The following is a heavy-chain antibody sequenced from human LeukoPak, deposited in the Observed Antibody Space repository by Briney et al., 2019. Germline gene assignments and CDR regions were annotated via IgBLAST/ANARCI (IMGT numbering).Heavy chain of an antibody. D-gene: IGHD3-10*01. J-gene: IGHJ4*02. V-gene: IGHV1-18*04. CDR1: GYTFTSYG. CDR2: ISAYNSNT. Sequence: GASVKVSCKASGYTFTSYGISWVRQAPGQGLEWMGWISAYNSNTNYAKKHQARVTMTTDTSTSTTYLELRSIRSDETAVYYCAREPPWFGELQYDFDYWGQGTLVTVS. CDR3: AREPPWFGELQYDFDY.